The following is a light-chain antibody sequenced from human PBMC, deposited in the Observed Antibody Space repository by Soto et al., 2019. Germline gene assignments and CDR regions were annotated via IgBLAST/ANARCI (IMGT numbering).Light chain of an antibody. J-gene: IGLJ1*01. CDR3: CSYTGSSTYYV. V-gene: IGLV2-23*01. CDR2: EGN. Sequence: QSALTQPASVSGSPGQSITISCTGTSSDVGSYNLVSWYQQDPGKAPKLVIYEGNKRPSGVSNRFSGSKSGNTASLTISGLQAEDEADYYCCSYTGSSTYYVFGTGTKLTVL. CDR1: SSDVGSYNL.